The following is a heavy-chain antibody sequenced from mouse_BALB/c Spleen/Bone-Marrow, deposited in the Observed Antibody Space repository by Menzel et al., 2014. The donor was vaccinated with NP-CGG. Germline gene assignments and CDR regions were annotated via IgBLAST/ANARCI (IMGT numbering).Heavy chain of an antibody. J-gene: IGHJ2*01. V-gene: IGHV6-6*02. Sequence: EVQLQQSGGGLVQPGGSMKLSCVASGFTFSNYWMNWVRQSPEKGLEWVAAIRLKSNNYATYYAESVKGRFTTSRDDSKSSVYLQMNNLRAEDTGIYYCTRVIWPFDYWGQGTTLTVSS. CDR3: TRVIWPFDY. CDR2: IRLKSNNYAT. CDR1: GFTFSNYW.